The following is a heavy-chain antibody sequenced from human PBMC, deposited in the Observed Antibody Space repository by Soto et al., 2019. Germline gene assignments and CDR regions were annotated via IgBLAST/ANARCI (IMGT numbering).Heavy chain of an antibody. D-gene: IGHD6-6*01. CDR1: GFTFSDYY. V-gene: IGHV3-11*01. CDR2: ISSSGSTI. CDR3: ARVPGGIAARRSPNYYYYYYMDV. J-gene: IGHJ6*03. Sequence: GGSLRLSCAASGFTFSDYYMSWIRQAPGKGLEWVSYISSSGSTIYYADSVKGRFTISRDNAKNSLYLQMNSLRAEDTAVYYCARVPGGIAARRSPNYYYYYYMDVWGKGTTVTVSS.